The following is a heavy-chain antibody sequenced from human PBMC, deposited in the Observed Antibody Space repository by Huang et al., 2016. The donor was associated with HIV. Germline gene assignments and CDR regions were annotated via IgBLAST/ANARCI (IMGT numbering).Heavy chain of an antibody. V-gene: IGHV3-7*01. CDR3: ATNRQIVVVPPDMGYDAFDM. CDR1: GFNFKNYW. Sequence: DEHLVESGGGLVQPGGSVTITCEVSGFNFKNYWMNWVRQAPGKGREWVANIRGEGSEKNYVDSVKGRFTIFRDNAKNLLYLQMKSLRAEDTSVYYCATNRQIVVVPPDMGYDAFDMWGQGTMVTVSS. CDR2: IRGEGSEK. D-gene: IGHD2-2*01. J-gene: IGHJ3*02.